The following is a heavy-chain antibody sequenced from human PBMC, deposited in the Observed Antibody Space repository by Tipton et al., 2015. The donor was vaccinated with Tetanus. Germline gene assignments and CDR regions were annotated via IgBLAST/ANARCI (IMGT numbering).Heavy chain of an antibody. CDR1: GGSISSYY. Sequence: TLSLTCTVSGGSISSYYWSWIRQPPGEGLEWIGYIYYSGSTNYNPSLKSRVTISVDTSKNQFSLKLSSVTAADTAVYYCATLSMVRGVIGNWFDPWGQGTLVTVSS. D-gene: IGHD3-10*01. J-gene: IGHJ5*02. V-gene: IGHV4-59*01. CDR3: ATLSMVRGVIGNWFDP. CDR2: IYYSGST.